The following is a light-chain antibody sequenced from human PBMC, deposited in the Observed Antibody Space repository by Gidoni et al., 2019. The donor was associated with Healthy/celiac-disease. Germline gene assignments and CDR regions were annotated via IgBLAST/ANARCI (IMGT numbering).Light chain of an antibody. CDR3: QQYNNWPPCT. CDR2: GAS. CDR1: QSVSSN. V-gene: IGKV3-15*01. Sequence: EIPMTQSPATLSVSPGERATLSCRASQSVSSNLAWYQQKPGQAPRLLIYGASTRATGIPARFSGSGSGTEFTLTISSLQSEDFAVYYCQQYNNWPPCTFGHXTKVDIK. J-gene: IGKJ3*01.